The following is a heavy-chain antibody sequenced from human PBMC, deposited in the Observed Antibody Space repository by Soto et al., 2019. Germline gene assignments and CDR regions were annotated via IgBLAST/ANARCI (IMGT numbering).Heavy chain of an antibody. CDR1: GFTFSSYA. J-gene: IGHJ6*02. CDR2: ISYDGSNK. V-gene: IGHV3-30-3*01. CDR3: ARQTYSSGWYRSPGYYGMDV. D-gene: IGHD6-19*01. Sequence: QVQLVESGGGVVQPGRSLRLSCAASGFTFSSYAMHWVRQAPGKGLEWVAVISYDGSNKYYADSVKGRFTISRDNSKNTLYLRMNSLRAEDTAVYYCARQTYSSGWYRSPGYYGMDVWGQGTTVTVSS.